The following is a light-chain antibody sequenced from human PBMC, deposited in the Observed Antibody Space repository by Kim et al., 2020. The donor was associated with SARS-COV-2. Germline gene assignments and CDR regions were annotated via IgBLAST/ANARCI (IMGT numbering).Light chain of an antibody. CDR2: TNN. CDR3: ATWDGSLNGWV. CDR1: PSKIGSYT. Sequence: GERVTHSCSGRPSKIGSYTVNWYQHLPRTAPKLLIYTNNQRPSGVPDRFSGSKSGTSASLAISGLQSEDEADYFCATWDGSLNGWVFGGGTQLTVL. V-gene: IGLV1-44*01. J-gene: IGLJ3*02.